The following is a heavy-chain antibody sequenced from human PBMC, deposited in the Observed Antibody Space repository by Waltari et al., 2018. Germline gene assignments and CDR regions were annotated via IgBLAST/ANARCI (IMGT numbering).Heavy chain of an antibody. V-gene: IGHV3-7*02. J-gene: IGHJ4*02. Sequence: EVQLVESGGGLVQPGGSLRLPCAASGFTFSSYWMSWVRRAPGKGLEWVANIKQDGSGKYYVDSVKGRFTISRDNAKNSLYLQMNSLRAEDTAVYYCASITTVTVRYIDYWGQGTLVTVSS. CDR2: IKQDGSGK. D-gene: IGHD4-17*01. CDR1: GFTFSSYW. CDR3: ASITTVTVRYIDY.